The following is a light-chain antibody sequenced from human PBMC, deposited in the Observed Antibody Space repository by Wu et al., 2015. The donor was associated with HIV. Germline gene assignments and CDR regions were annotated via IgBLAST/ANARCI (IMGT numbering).Light chain of an antibody. V-gene: IGKV3-15*01. Sequence: EIVLTQSPATLSVSPGERVTLSCRASQSVGINLAWYQQKPGSSRLLIYWASSRETGIPVRFSGSGSGTEFTLTISSLQSEDFAVYYCQQYDKWPRTFGQGTKVEIK. J-gene: IGKJ1*01. CDR3: QQYDKWPRT. CDR2: WAS. CDR1: QSVGIN.